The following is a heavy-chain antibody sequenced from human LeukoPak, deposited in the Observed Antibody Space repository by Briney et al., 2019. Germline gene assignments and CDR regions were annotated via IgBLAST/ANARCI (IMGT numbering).Heavy chain of an antibody. CDR1: GGTFSSYA. CDR3: AVSGYDPPPHYYYYMDV. Sequence: ASVKVSCKASGGTFSSYAISWVRQAPGQGLEWMGGIIPIFGTANYAQKFQGRVTITTDESTSTAYMELSSLRSEDTAVYYCAVSGYDPPPHYYYYMDVWGKGTTVTVSS. CDR2: IIPIFGTA. D-gene: IGHD5-12*01. J-gene: IGHJ6*03. V-gene: IGHV1-69*05.